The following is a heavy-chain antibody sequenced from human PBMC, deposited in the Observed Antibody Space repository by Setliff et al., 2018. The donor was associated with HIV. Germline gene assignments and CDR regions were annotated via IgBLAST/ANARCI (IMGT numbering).Heavy chain of an antibody. J-gene: IGHJ4*02. CDR3: ATRPRIAARPFDY. D-gene: IGHD6-6*01. CDR1: GVSVGSGDYY. V-gene: IGHV4-31*03. Sequence: TLSLTCSVSGVSVGSGDYYWHWIRQHPEKALEWIGYVFHSGDTYYNPSLKSRISMSVDTSKDQFSLELTSLTAADTAVYYCATRPRIAARPFDYWGQGMLVTVSS. CDR2: VFHSGDT.